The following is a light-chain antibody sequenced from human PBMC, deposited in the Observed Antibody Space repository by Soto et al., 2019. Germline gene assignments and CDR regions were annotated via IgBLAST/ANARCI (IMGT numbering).Light chain of an antibody. J-gene: IGKJ1*01. Sequence: EIVLTQSPGTLSLSPGERATLSCRASQSLNSFYLAWYQQKPGHARRLLNYGSSNSDTGIPDRFSGSGSGTDLTLTISRLDPEDFAVYYCQQYDISPRTFGQGTKVEVK. CDR1: QSLNSFY. CDR3: QQYDISPRT. V-gene: IGKV3-20*01. CDR2: GSS.